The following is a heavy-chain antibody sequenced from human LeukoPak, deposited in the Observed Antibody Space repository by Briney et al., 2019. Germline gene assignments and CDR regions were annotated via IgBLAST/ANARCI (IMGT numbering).Heavy chain of an antibody. D-gene: IGHD2-15*01. CDR2: IYCGGST. CDR3: ARGVKRTGGSCYGMDV. J-gene: IGHJ6*04. CDR1: GFTVSSNY. V-gene: IGHV3-53*01. Sequence: GGSLRLSCAASGFTVSSNYMSWVRQAPGKGLEWVSVIYCGGSTYYADSVKGRFTISRDNSKNTLYFQMNSLRAEDTAVYYCARGVKRTGGSCYGMDVWGKGTTVTVSS.